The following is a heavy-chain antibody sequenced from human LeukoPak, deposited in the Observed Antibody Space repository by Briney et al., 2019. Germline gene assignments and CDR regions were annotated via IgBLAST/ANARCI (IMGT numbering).Heavy chain of an antibody. CDR3: AKDFDYYHSSGYIDY. CDR2: ISGSGGST. Sequence: VGSLRLSCAASGFTFSSYAMGWVRQAPGKGLEWVSGISGSGGSTYYADSVKGRFTISRDNSKNTLYLQTSSLRAEDTAIYYCAKDFDYYHSSGYIDYWGQGTLVTVSS. D-gene: IGHD3-22*01. CDR1: GFTFSSYA. V-gene: IGHV3-23*01. J-gene: IGHJ4*02.